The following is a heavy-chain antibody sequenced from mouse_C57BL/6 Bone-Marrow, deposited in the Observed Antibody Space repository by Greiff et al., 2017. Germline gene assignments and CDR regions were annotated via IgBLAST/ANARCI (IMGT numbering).Heavy chain of an antibody. J-gene: IGHJ2*01. Sequence: EVKLVESGEGLVKPGGSLTLSCAASGFTFSSYAMSWVRQTPEKRLEWVAYISSGGDYIYYADTVKGRFTISRDNARNTLYLQMSSLKSEDTAMYYCTRDLGKYYFDYWGQGTTLTVSS. CDR2: ISSGGDYI. V-gene: IGHV5-9-1*02. D-gene: IGHD4-1*01. CDR1: GFTFSSYA. CDR3: TRDLGKYYFDY.